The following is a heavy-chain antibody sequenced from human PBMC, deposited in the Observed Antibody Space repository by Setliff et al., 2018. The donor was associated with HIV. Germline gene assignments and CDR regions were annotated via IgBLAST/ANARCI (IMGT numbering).Heavy chain of an antibody. V-gene: IGHV1-8*02. CDR3: ARQLSNSLDH. J-gene: IGHJ4*02. CDR2: MNPNSGDT. CDR1: GYTLTSYE. Sequence: ASVKVSCKASGYTLTSYEINWVRQATGQGLEWMGWMNPNSGDTGYAQKFQGRVTMTRNTSISTAYMELSGLRSDDTAMYYCARQLSNSLDHWGQGTLVTVSS. D-gene: IGHD7-27*01.